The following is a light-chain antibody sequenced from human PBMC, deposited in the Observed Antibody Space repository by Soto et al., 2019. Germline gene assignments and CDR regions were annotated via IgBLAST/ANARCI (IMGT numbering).Light chain of an antibody. CDR2: GAS. CDR1: QSVGSN. V-gene: IGKV3-15*01. J-gene: IGKJ1*01. CDR3: QQYNSWTTWT. Sequence: EIVMTQSPATLSVSPGERATLSCRASQSVGSNLAWYLQKPGQAPRLLIYGASTRATGIPARFSGSGSETEFNLTISSLQAEDSAVYFCQQYNSWTTWTFGPGTKV.